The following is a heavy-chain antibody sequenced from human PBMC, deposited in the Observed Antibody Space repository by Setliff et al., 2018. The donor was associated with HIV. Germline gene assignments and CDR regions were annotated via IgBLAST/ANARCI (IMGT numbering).Heavy chain of an antibody. CDR2: INHSGST. J-gene: IGHJ5*01. CDR1: GGSFNEYY. V-gene: IGHV4-34*01. Sequence: NPSETLSLTCAVYGGSFNEYYWNWIRQIPGKGLERIGEINHSGSTNYNESLKRRLRISVDTSKNQFSLSLNSVTAADTAVYYCARAYRDNVWGSWRQISSWFDSWGQGNLVTVSS. CDR3: ARAYRDNVWGSWRQISSWFDS. D-gene: IGHD3-16*01.